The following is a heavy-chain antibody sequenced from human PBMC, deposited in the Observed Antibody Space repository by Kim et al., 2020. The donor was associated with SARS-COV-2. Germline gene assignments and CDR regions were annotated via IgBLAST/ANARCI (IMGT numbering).Heavy chain of an antibody. CDR2: IYTSGST. CDR3: ARDYRGVGNYYGSGPRKNYYGMDV. V-gene: IGHV4-61*02. Sequence: SETLSLTCTVSGGSISSGSYYWSWIRQPAGKGLEWIGRIYTSGSTNYNPSLKSRVTISVDTSKNQFSLKLSSVTAADTAVYYCARDYRGVGNYYGSGPRKNYYGMDVWGQGTTVTVSS. D-gene: IGHD3-10*01. CDR1: GGSISSGSYY. J-gene: IGHJ6*02.